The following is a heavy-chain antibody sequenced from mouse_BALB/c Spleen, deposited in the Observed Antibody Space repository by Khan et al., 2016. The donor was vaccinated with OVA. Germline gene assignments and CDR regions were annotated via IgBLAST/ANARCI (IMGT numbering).Heavy chain of an antibody. CDR1: GYTFTEYT. CDR3: SRDGAYYRYSWFAY. J-gene: IGHJ3*01. D-gene: IGHD2-14*01. Sequence: EVQLQQSGPEVVKPGASVKISCKTSGYTFTEYTMHWVKQSHGKSLEWVGGIIPSNGATKYNQKFKGKATLTVDKSSSTAYMELRSLTSENSALXYCSRDGAYYRYSWFAYWGQGTLVTVSA. V-gene: IGHV1-18*01. CDR2: IIPSNGAT.